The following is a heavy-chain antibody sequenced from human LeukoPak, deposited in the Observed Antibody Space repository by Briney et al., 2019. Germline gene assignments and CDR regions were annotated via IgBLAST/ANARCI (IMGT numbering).Heavy chain of an antibody. Sequence: PGGSLRLSCAASGFTFSSYWMYWVRQAPRKGLVWVSRINGDGSSTSYADSVKGRFTISRDNAKNTLFLQMNSLRAEDTAVYYCARRYCGSPSCVNWFDPWGQGALVTVSS. CDR1: GFTFSSYW. V-gene: IGHV3-74*01. CDR3: ARRYCGSPSCVNWFDP. J-gene: IGHJ5*02. D-gene: IGHD2-2*01. CDR2: INGDGSST.